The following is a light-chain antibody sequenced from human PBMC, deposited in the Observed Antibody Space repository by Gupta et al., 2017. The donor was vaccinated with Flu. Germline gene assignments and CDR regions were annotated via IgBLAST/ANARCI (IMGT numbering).Light chain of an antibody. V-gene: IGKV1-39*01. CDR3: QQSYNTPIT. Sequence: PSSLSASVGDRVTITCRASQSISAYLNWYQQKPGRAPELLIYAASSLEIGVPSRFSGSGSGTDFTLTISSLQPEDFATYYCQQSYNTPITFGPGTIVDIK. CDR2: AAS. J-gene: IGKJ3*01. CDR1: QSISAY.